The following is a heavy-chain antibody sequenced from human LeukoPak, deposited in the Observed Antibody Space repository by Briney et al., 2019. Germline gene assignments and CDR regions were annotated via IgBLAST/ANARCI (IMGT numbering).Heavy chain of an antibody. D-gene: IGHD3-22*01. CDR1: GGTFSSYA. V-gene: IGHV1-69*05. CDR3: ATSVGGYYGNY. Sequence: GSSVKVSCKASGGTFSSYAISWVRQAPGQGLEWMGGIIPIFGTANYAQKFQGRVTITTDESTSTAYMELSSLRSEDTAVYYYATSVGGYYGNYWGQGTLVTVSS. J-gene: IGHJ4*02. CDR2: IIPIFGTA.